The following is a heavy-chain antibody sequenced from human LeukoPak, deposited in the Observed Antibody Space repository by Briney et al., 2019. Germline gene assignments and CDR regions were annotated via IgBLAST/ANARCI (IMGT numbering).Heavy chain of an antibody. CDR1: GFTFSSDV. CDR3: AKGSKGTYDY. CDR2: IIGSGGSR. V-gene: IGHV3-23*01. Sequence: LLGESLKISCVASGFTFSSDVMAWVRQAPGKGLEWVSSIIGSGGSRYYADSVKGRVTISRDNSKNTLYLQIYSLRAEDTAIYYCAKGSKGTYDYWGQGTLVTVSS. J-gene: IGHJ4*02.